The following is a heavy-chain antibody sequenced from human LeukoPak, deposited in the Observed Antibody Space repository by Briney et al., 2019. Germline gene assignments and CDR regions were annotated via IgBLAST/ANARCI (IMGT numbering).Heavy chain of an antibody. CDR1: GGTFSSYA. CDR2: ISAYNGNT. Sequence: ASVKVSCKASGGTFSSYAIIWVRQAPGQGLEWMGWISAYNGNTNYAQKLQGRVTMTTDTSTSTAYMELRSLRSDDTAVYYCARTAAAGSFDYWGQGTLVTVSS. V-gene: IGHV1-18*01. J-gene: IGHJ4*02. CDR3: ARTAAAGSFDY. D-gene: IGHD6-13*01.